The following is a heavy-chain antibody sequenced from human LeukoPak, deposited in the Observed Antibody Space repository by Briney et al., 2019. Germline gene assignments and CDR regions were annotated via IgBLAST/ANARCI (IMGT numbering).Heavy chain of an antibody. CDR2: IYPGDSDT. D-gene: IGHD4-23*01. V-gene: IGHV5-51*01. J-gene: IGHJ4*02. CDR3: GRHDGGGLYYFDY. Sequence: GESLRISTKCSGYTFTYWIAWVRQMPGKGLEWMGIIYPGDSDTRYSPSFQGQVTISVDKSISTAYLQWSSLKASDTAMYYCGRHDGGGLYYFDYWGQGTLVTVSS. CDR1: GYTFTYW.